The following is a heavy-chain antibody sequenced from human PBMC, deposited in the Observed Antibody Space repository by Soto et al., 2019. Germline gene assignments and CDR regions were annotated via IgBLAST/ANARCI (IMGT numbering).Heavy chain of an antibody. V-gene: IGHV4-34*01. CDR2: INHSGST. Sequence: QVQLQQWGAGLLKPSETLSLTCAVYGGSFSGYYWSWIRQPPGKGLEWIGEINHSGSTNYNPSLKSRVTISVDTSKNQFSLELSSVTAADTAVYYCALGGIAACPDYWGQGTLVTVSS. J-gene: IGHJ4*02. CDR3: ALGGIAACPDY. D-gene: IGHD6-13*01. CDR1: GGSFSGYY.